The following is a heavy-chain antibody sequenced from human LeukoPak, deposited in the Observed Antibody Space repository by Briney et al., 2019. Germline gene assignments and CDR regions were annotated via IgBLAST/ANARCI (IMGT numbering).Heavy chain of an antibody. D-gene: IGHD1-26*01. Sequence: GGSLRLSCAASGFTFSSYAMHWVRQAPGKGLEWVAVISYDGSNKYYADSVKGRFTISRDNSKNTLYLQMNSLKTEDTAVYYCIAKGRIVGATLRGAFDIWGQGTMVTVSS. J-gene: IGHJ3*02. CDR1: GFTFSSYA. CDR2: ISYDGSNK. CDR3: IAKGRIVGATLRGAFDI. V-gene: IGHV3-30-3*01.